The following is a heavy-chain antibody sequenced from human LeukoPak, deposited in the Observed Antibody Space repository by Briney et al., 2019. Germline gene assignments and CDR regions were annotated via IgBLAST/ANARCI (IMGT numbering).Heavy chain of an antibody. CDR1: GGSISSYY. CDR3: ARGSLAVAQPFAFDI. D-gene: IGHD6-19*01. V-gene: IGHV4-4*07. J-gene: IGHJ3*02. Sequence: SETLSLTCTVSGGSISSYYWSWIRQPAGKGPEWIGRIYTSGSTNYNPSLKSRVTMSVDTSKNQFSLKLSSVTAADTAVYNCARGSLAVAQPFAFDIWGQGTMVTVSS. CDR2: IYTSGST.